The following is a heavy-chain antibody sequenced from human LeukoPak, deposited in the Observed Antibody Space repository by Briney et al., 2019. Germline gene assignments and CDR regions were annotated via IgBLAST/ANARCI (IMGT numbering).Heavy chain of an antibody. Sequence: AGRSLRLSCAASGFTFSSYAIHWVRQAPGKGLEWVAVISDGGSNKYYADSVKGRFTISRDNSNNTLYLQMNSLRDEDTAVYYCARPKTPGRYSPSGGAFDYWGRGTLVTVSS. CDR2: ISDGGSNK. CDR1: GFTFSSYA. J-gene: IGHJ4*02. CDR3: ARPKTPGRYSPSGGAFDY. V-gene: IGHV3-30-3*01. D-gene: IGHD6-13*01.